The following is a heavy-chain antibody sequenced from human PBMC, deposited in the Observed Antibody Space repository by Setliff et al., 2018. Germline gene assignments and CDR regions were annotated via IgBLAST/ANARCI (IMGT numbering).Heavy chain of an antibody. D-gene: IGHD2-8*02. J-gene: IGHJ4*02. V-gene: IGHV4-39*07. CDR3: TVYNTGSSKDHY. CDR1: GGSISSDSYY. Sequence: SETLSLTCTVSGGSISSDSYYWGWIRQPPGKGLEWIGSIHYSGSTNYNPSLKSRVTISVDTSKNQFSLKLSSVTAADTALYYCTVYNTGSSKDHYWGQGTPVTVSS. CDR2: IHYSGST.